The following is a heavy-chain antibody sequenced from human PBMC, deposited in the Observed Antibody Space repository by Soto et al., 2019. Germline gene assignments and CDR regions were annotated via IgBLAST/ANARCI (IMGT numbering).Heavy chain of an antibody. Sequence: GSLRLSCAASGFTFSNAWMSWVRQAPGKGLEWVGRIKSKTDGGTTDYAAPVKGRFTISRDDSKNTLYLQMNSLKTEDTAVYYCTSAEWFGELRFDYWGQGTLVTVSS. J-gene: IGHJ4*02. CDR1: GFTFSNAW. CDR2: IKSKTDGGTT. V-gene: IGHV3-15*01. CDR3: TSAEWFGELRFDY. D-gene: IGHD3-10*01.